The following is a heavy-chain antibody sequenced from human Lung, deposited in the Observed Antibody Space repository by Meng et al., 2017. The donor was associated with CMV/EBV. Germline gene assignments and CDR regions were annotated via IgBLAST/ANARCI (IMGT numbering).Heavy chain of an antibody. Sequence: SXTXSLXCTVSGGSISSYYWSWIRQPPGKGLEWIGYIYYSGSTNYNPSLKSRVTISVDTSKNQFSLKLSSVTAADTAVYYCARVYCSRGSCSFDYLGQGTLVTVSS. V-gene: IGHV4-59*01. CDR2: IYYSGST. CDR3: ARVYCSRGSCSFDY. CDR1: GGSISSYY. D-gene: IGHD2-15*01. J-gene: IGHJ4*02.